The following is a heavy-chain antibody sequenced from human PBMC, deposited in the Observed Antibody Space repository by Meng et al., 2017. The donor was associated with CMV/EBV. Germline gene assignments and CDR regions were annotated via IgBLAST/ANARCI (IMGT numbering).Heavy chain of an antibody. J-gene: IGHJ5*02. CDR1: GGSISSGGYY. V-gene: IGHV4-31*02. D-gene: IGHD3-10*01. CDR3: ARDTMVRGGVWFDP. CDR2: IYYSRST. Sequence: SGGSISSGGYYWSWIRQHPGKGLEWIGYIYYSRSTYYTPSLKSRVTISVDTSKNQFSLKLSSVTAADTAVYYCARDTMVRGGVWFDPWGQGTLVTVSS.